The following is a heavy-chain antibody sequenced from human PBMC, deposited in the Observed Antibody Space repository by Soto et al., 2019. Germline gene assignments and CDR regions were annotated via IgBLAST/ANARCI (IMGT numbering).Heavy chain of an antibody. CDR1: GYTFSSHG. D-gene: IGHD5-12*01. V-gene: IGHV1-18*04. J-gene: IGHJ4*02. Sequence: ASVKVSCKTSGYTFSSHGISWVRQAPGQGLEWMGWINPSSGSTHFAPKVQGRVSLTTDTSTSTAYMELRSLTSDDTAMYYCVREMDSGYAHDFDYWGQGTLVTVSS. CDR2: INPSSGST. CDR3: VREMDSGYAHDFDY.